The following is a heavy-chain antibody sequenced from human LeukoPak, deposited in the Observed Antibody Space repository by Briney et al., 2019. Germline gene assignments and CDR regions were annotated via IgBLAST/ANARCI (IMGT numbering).Heavy chain of an antibody. CDR2: IYYSGST. Sequence: PSETLSLTCTVSGGSISSSSYYWGWIRQPPGKGLEWIGSIYYSGSTYYNPSLKSRVTISVDTSKNQFSLKLSSVTAADTAVYYCAREKAYCGGDCYSGYYYYMDVWGKGTTVTVSS. J-gene: IGHJ6*03. CDR3: AREKAYCGGDCYSGYYYYMDV. CDR1: GGSISSSSYY. D-gene: IGHD2-21*02. V-gene: IGHV4-39*07.